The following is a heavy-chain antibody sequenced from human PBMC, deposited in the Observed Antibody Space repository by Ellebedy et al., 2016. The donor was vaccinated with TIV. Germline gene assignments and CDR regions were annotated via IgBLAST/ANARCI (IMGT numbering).Heavy chain of an antibody. CDR2: ISSSGTYI. CDR3: ARPAAAYSSSWYDFDC. D-gene: IGHD6-13*01. V-gene: IGHV3-21*01. Sequence: GGSLRLSCVASGFTFSGFTMNWVRQAPGKGLEWVSSISSSGTYIHNADSVKGRFIISRDNAKNSLYLQMNSLRVEDTAIYYCARPAAAYSSSWYDFDCWGQGTLVTVSS. CDR1: GFTFSGFT. J-gene: IGHJ4*02.